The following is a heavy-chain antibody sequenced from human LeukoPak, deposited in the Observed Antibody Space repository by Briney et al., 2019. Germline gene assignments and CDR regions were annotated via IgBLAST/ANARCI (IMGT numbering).Heavy chain of an antibody. J-gene: IGHJ3*02. CDR2: IKSKTDGGTT. CDR3: TADYGDYVFDAFDI. D-gene: IGHD4-17*01. CDR1: GFTFSNAW. V-gene: IGHV3-15*01. Sequence: GGSLRLSCAASGFTFSNAWMSWVRQAPGKGLEWVGSIKSKTDGGTTDYAAPVKGRFTISRDDSKNTLYLQMNSLKTEDTAVYYCTADYGDYVFDAFDIWGQGTMVTVSS.